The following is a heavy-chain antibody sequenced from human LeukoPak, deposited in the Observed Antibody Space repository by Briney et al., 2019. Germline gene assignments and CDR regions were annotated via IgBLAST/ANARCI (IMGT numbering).Heavy chain of an antibody. CDR2: ISYDGSNK. Sequence: GGSLRLSCAASGFTFSSYGMHWVRQAPGKGVEGVAVISYDGSNKYYADSVKGRFTISRDNSKNTLYLQMNSLRAEDTAVYYCAKGNFGGYDSSGYFGYWGQGTLVTVSS. D-gene: IGHD3-22*01. CDR3: AKGNFGGYDSSGYFGY. CDR1: GFTFSSYG. V-gene: IGHV3-30*18. J-gene: IGHJ4*02.